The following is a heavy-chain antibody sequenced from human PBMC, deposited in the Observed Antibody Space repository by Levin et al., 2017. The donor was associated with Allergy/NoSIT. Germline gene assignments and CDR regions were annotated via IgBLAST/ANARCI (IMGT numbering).Heavy chain of an antibody. CDR3: ARDPGAVGIGALATRFDP. J-gene: IGHJ5*02. CDR2: INAGTGNT. Sequence: GGSLRLSCKASGYTFSGYAVHWVRQAPGQGLEWMGWINAGTGNTGNSQKFQGRVTITRDTSASTVYMELSSLRSEDTAAYYCARDPGAVGIGALATRFDPWGQGTPVTVSS. CDR1: GYTFSGYA. D-gene: IGHD6-13*01. V-gene: IGHV1-3*01.